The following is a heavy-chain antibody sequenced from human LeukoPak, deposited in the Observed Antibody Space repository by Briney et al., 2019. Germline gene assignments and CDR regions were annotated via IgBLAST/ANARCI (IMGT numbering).Heavy chain of an antibody. D-gene: IGHD3-9*01. J-gene: IGHJ4*02. Sequence: SETLSLTCTVSGGSISSGGYYWSWIRQPPGKGLEWIGYIYHSGSTYYNPSLKSRVTISVDRSKNQFSLKLSSVTAADTAVYYCARHQSYFDVLTGYSFDYWGQGTLVTVSS. CDR3: ARHQSYFDVLTGYSFDY. CDR1: GGSISSGGYY. CDR2: IYHSGST. V-gene: IGHV4-30-2*01.